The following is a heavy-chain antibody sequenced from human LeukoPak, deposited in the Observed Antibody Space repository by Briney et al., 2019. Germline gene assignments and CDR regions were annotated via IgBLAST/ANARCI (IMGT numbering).Heavy chain of an antibody. CDR1: GFTFSSYA. CDR2: ISGSGGST. D-gene: IGHD5-18*01. Sequence: GGSLRLSCAASGFTFSSYAMSWVSQAPGKGLEWVSAISGSGGSTYYADSVKGRFTISRDNSKNTLYLQMNSLRTEDTAMYYCARDVGYRYAQMFFDIWGQGTMVTVSS. V-gene: IGHV3-23*01. J-gene: IGHJ3*02. CDR3: ARDVGYRYAQMFFDI.